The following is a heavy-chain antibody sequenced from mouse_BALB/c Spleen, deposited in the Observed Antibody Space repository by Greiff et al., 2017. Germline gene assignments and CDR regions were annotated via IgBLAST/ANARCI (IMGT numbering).Heavy chain of an antibody. V-gene: IGHV5-6*01. J-gene: IGHJ2*01. CDR1: GFTFSSYG. CDR3: ARLVTTVVATDY. D-gene: IGHD1-1*01. Sequence: EVHLVESGGDLVKPGGSLKLSCAASGFTFSSYGMSWVRQTPDKRLEWVATISSGGSYTYYPDSVKGRFTISRDNAKNTLYLQMSSLKSEDTAMYYCARLVTTVVATDYWGQGTTLTVSS. CDR2: ISSGGSYT.